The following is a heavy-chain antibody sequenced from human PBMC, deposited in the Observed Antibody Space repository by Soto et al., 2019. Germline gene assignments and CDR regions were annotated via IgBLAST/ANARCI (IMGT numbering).Heavy chain of an antibody. V-gene: IGHV3-9*01. Sequence: SLRLSCAASGFTFDDYAMHWVRQAPGKGLEWVSGISWNSGSIGYADSVKGRFTISRDNAKNSLYLQMNSLRAEDTALYYCAKGAGMGAFDIWGQGTMVTVSS. D-gene: IGHD1-1*01. J-gene: IGHJ3*02. CDR2: ISWNSGSI. CDR3: AKGAGMGAFDI. CDR1: GFTFDDYA.